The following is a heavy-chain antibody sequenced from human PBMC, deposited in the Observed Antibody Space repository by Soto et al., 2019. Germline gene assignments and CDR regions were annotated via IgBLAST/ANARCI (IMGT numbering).Heavy chain of an antibody. Sequence: SETLSLTCSVSCDSISSIINYWSWIRQPPGEGLEWIGFISYSGTTSYSPSLKSRVAISLDTSKNQFSLSLNFVTAADTAVYYCARGRGYSYGLDPWGQGSLVTVS. CDR1: CDSISSIINY. CDR3: ARGRGYSYGLDP. V-gene: IGHV4-30-4*01. J-gene: IGHJ5*02. CDR2: ISYSGTT. D-gene: IGHD5-18*01.